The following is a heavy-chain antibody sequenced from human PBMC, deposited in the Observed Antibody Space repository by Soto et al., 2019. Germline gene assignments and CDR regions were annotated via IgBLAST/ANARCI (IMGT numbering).Heavy chain of an antibody. D-gene: IGHD5-12*01. CDR1: GGTINSGDYF. J-gene: IGHJ4*02. Sequence: PSETLSPTCRISGGTINSGDYFWRSIRQPPGNGLEWIGSIFYPGSTYYSPSLKRRASQSMVTSKNLSSLKLRSLTAADTAVYFCAGVQATLYWQCYFGYSARGTPVAVS. V-gene: IGHV4-30-4*01. CDR2: IFYPGST. CDR3: AGVQATLYWQCYFGY.